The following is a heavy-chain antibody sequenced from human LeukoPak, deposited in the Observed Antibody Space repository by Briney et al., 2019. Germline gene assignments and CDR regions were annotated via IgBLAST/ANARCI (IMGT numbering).Heavy chain of an antibody. CDR1: GFTFSSYA. V-gene: IGHV3-30-3*01. J-gene: IGHJ4*02. D-gene: IGHD2-15*01. CDR3: ARRKGCYDY. Sequence: PGGSLRLSGAASGFTFSSYAMHWVRQAPGKGLEWVAVISYDGSNKYYADSVKGRFTISRDNSKNTLYLQMNSLRAEDTAVYYCARRKGCYDYWGQGTLVTVSS. CDR2: ISYDGSNK.